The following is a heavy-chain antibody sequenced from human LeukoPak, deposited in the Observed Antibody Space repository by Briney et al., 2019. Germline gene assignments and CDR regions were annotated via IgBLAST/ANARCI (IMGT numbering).Heavy chain of an antibody. D-gene: IGHD6-13*01. CDR3: ANIAYSSSCDWGHY. V-gene: IGHV3-30*02. CDR2: IRYDGSNK. J-gene: IGHJ4*02. CDR1: GFTFSSYG. Sequence: PGGSLRLSCAASGFTFSSYGMHWVRQAPGKGLEWVAFIRYDGSNKYCADSVKGRFTISRDNSKNTLYLQMNSLRAEDTAVYYCANIAYSSSCDWGHYLGQGTLVTVSS.